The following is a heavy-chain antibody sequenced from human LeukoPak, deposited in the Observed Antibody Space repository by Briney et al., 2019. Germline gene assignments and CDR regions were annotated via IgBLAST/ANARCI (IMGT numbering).Heavy chain of an antibody. V-gene: IGHV4-39*07. Sequence: SETLSLTCTVSGGSISSSSYYWGWIRQPPGKGLEWIGSIYYSGSTYYNPSLKSRVTISVDTSKNRFSLKLSSVTAADTAVYYCARDPRYNWNYGWFDPWGQGTLVTVSS. CDR3: ARDPRYNWNYGWFDP. J-gene: IGHJ5*02. CDR1: GGSISSSSYY. CDR2: IYYSGST. D-gene: IGHD1-7*01.